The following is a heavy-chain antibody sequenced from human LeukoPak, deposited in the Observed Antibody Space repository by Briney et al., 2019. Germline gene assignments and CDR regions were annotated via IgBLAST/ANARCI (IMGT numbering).Heavy chain of an antibody. V-gene: IGHV3-30*02. J-gene: IGHJ4*02. D-gene: IGHD1-20*01. Sequence: SGGSLRLSCAASGFTFSSYGMHWVRQAPGKGLEWVAFIRYDGSNKYYADSVKGRFTISRDNSKNTLYLQMNSLRAEDTAVYYCAKQYNWNEPLDYWGQGTLVTVSS. CDR1: GFTFSSYG. CDR3: AKQYNWNEPLDY. CDR2: IRYDGSNK.